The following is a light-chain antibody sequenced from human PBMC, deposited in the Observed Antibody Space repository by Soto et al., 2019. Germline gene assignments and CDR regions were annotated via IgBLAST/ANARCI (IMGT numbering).Light chain of an antibody. CDR2: GNT. CDR1: SSDIGAGFD. J-gene: IGLJ1*01. Sequence: QSVLTQLPSVSGAPGQRVTISCSGSSSDIGAGFDVHWYQHLPGTAPKLLIYGNTNRPSGVPGRFSGPKSGTSASLVISGLQAEDEADYYCQSYENSRTGFYVFGTGTKVTVL. CDR3: QSYENSRTGFYV. V-gene: IGLV1-40*01.